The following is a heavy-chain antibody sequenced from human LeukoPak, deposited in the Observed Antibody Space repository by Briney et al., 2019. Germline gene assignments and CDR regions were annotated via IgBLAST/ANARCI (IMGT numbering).Heavy chain of an antibody. D-gene: IGHD3-22*01. J-gene: IGHJ4*02. V-gene: IGHV4-59*01. CDR3: AREGDGSGYYDY. CDR2: IYYSGST. CDR1: GGSISSYY. Sequence: SETLSLTCTVSGGSISSYYGSWIRQPPGKGLEWIGYIYYSGSTNYNPSLKSRVTISVDTSKNQFSLKLSSVTAADTAVYYCAREGDGSGYYDYWGQGTLVTVSS.